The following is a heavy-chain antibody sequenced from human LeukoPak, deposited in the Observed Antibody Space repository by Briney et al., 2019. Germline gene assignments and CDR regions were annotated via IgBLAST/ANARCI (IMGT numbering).Heavy chain of an antibody. V-gene: IGHV3-48*03. CDR2: ISSSGSTM. Sequence: GGSLRLSCAASGFTFSSYEMNWVRQAPGKGLEWVSYISSSGSTMYYADSVKGRFTISRDNAKNSLYLQMNSLRAEDTAVYYCARDNYDSSGYYFDWGQGTLFTVSS. CDR3: ARDNYDSSGYYFD. J-gene: IGHJ4*02. CDR1: GFTFSSYE. D-gene: IGHD3-22*01.